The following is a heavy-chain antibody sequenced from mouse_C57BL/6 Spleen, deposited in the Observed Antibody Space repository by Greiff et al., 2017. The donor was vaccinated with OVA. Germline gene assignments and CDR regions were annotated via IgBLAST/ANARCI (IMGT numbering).Heavy chain of an antibody. CDR1: GYTFTSYW. Sequence: QVQLKQPGAELVRPGSSVKLSCKASGYTFTSYWMDWVKQRPGQGLEWIGNIYPSDSETHYNQKFKDKATLTVAKSSSTAYMQLSSLTSEDSAVYYFARSQRSTMVTTGFAYWGQGTLVTVSA. D-gene: IGHD2-2*01. J-gene: IGHJ3*01. CDR3: ARSQRSTMVTTGFAY. CDR2: IYPSDSET. V-gene: IGHV1-61*01.